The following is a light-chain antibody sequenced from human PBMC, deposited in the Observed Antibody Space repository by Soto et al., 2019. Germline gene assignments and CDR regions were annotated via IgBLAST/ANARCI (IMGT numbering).Light chain of an antibody. V-gene: IGLV1-47*01. Sequence: QSALTQPPSASGTPGQRVTISCSGSSSNIGSNYVYWYQQLPGTAPKLLIYRNNQRPSGVPDRFSGSKSGTSASLAISGLRSEDEADYYCQSYDSSLSGSVFGTGTKVTVL. J-gene: IGLJ1*01. CDR3: QSYDSSLSGSV. CDR1: SSNIGSNY. CDR2: RNN.